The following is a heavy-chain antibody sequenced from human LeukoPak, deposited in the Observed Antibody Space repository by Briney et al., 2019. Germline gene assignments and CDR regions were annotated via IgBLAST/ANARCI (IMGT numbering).Heavy chain of an antibody. V-gene: IGHV5-51*01. CDR3: ANRRFGEFTFDY. CDR1: GYSFTQYW. D-gene: IGHD3-10*01. Sequence: GESLKISCKGSGYSFTQYWFGWVRQMPGKGLEWMGIVYPGDSDTRYSPSFQGQVTISVDKSISTAYLQWSSLKASDTAMYYCANRRFGEFTFDYWGQGTLVIVSS. CDR2: VYPGDSDT. J-gene: IGHJ4*02.